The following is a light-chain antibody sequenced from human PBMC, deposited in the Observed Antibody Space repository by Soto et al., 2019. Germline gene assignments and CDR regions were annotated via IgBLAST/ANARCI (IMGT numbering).Light chain of an antibody. J-gene: IGKJ5*01. Sequence: TSSLSASTGDRATITCRLSQGISSYLAWYQQKPGKAPKLLIYGASTLQSGVPARFSGSGSGTDFTLTISSLQPEDFATYYCQQANSFPSITFGQGTRLEIK. CDR2: GAS. CDR1: QGISSY. V-gene: IGKV1-12*02. CDR3: QQANSFPSIT.